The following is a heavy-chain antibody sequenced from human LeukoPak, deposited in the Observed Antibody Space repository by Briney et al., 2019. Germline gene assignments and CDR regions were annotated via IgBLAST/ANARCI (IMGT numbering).Heavy chain of an antibody. CDR2: IYSAGAT. J-gene: IGHJ3*02. V-gene: IGHV3-66*01. CDR1: GFTVSDNY. CDR3: ARERDPGAFDI. Sequence: GGSLRLSCAASGFTVSDNYMTWVRQAPGKGLEWVSSIYSAGATHYAESVKGRFTISRDNSKNTLYLQMNSLRAEDTAVYYCARERDPGAFDIWGQGTMVTVSS.